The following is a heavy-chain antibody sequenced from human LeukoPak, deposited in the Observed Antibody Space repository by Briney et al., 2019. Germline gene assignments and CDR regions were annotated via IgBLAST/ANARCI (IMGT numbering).Heavy chain of an antibody. D-gene: IGHD3-22*01. CDR3: ARLLDNDSSGYPDTFDM. CDR2: VYYSGTT. J-gene: IGHJ3*02. V-gene: IGHV4-59*02. Sequence: KPSETLSLTCTVSGGSVSSHYWSWIRQPPGKGLEWIGFVYYSGTTNYNPSLRGRVTMSVDTSRNHFSLKLTSVTAADTALYYCARLLDNDSSGYPDTFDMWGKGTMVTISS. CDR1: GGSVSSHY.